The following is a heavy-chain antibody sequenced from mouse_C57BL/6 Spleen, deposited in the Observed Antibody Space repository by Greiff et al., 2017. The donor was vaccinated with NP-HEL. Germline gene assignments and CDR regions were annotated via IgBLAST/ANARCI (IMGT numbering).Heavy chain of an antibody. D-gene: IGHD2-5*01. V-gene: IGHV1-55*01. CDR2: IYPGSGST. J-gene: IGHJ3*01. CDR3: ARRDSNWSWFAY. CDR1: GYTFTSYW. Sequence: QVQLQQPGAELVKPGASVKMSCKASGYTFTSYWITWVKQRPGQGLEWIGDIYPGSGSTNYNEKFKSKATLTVDTSSSTAYMQLSSLTSEDSAVYYCARRDSNWSWFAYWGQGTLVTVSA.